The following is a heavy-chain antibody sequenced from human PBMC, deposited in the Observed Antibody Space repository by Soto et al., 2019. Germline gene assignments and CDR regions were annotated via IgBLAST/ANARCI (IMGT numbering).Heavy chain of an antibody. CDR2: ISYDGSNK. Sequence: GGSLRLSCAASGFTFSSYAMHWVRQAPGKGLEWVAVISYDGSNKYYADSVKGRFTISRDNSKNTLYLQMNSLRAEDTAVYYCARDRWNVGATLSYYYYYGMDVWGQGTTVTVSS. J-gene: IGHJ6*02. D-gene: IGHD1-26*01. CDR3: ARDRWNVGATLSYYYYYGMDV. V-gene: IGHV3-30-3*01. CDR1: GFTFSSYA.